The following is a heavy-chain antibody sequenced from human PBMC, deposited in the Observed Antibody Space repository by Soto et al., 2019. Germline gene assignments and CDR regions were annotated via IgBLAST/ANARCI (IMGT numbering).Heavy chain of an antibody. D-gene: IGHD5-12*01. CDR2: ISPNSGGT. CDR3: ARDSRSGYDYHSYAY. CDR1: GYTFTDYY. Sequence: QVQLVQSGAEVKKPGASVKVSCKASGYTFTDYYLHWVRQAPGQGLEWMGWISPNSGGTYYAQKFQGSVTMTRDTSISTVYMELSRLRSDDTAVYYCARDSRSGYDYHSYAYWGQGTLVIVSS. V-gene: IGHV1-2*02. J-gene: IGHJ4*02.